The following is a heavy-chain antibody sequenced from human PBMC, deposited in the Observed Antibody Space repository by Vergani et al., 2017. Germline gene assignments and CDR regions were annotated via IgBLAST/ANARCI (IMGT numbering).Heavy chain of an antibody. CDR3: ASGKYYSDSTSHFRGRYFDV. V-gene: IGHV4-39*01. CDR1: GDSIISRSYY. D-gene: IGHD3-16*01. Sequence: QMQLQESGPGLVKASETLSLPCTVSGDSIISRSYYWGWIRQPPGKGLEWIGIIYNSGNGDSSSSLKSRVTISADTSKNQFSLRLTSVTAADTAVYYCASGKYYSDSTSHFRGRYFDVWGRGTLVTVPS. CDR2: IYNSGNG. J-gene: IGHJ2*01.